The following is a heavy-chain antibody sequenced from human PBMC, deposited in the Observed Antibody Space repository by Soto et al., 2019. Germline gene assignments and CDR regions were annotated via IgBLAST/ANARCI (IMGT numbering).Heavy chain of an antibody. V-gene: IGHV1-69*01. Sequence: QVQLVQSGAEVKKPGSSVKVSCKASGGTFSSYAISWVRQAPGQGLEWMGGIIPIFGTANYAQKFQGRVTSTADESTSTAYMELSRLRSEDTAVYYCARDEVEYCSGGSCYFDYWGQGTLVTVSS. J-gene: IGHJ4*02. CDR1: GGTFSSYA. D-gene: IGHD2-15*01. CDR3: ARDEVEYCSGGSCYFDY. CDR2: IIPIFGTA.